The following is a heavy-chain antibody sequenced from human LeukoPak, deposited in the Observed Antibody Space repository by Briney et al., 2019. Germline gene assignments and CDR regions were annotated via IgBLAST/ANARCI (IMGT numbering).Heavy chain of an antibody. CDR1: GVSISSYY. CDR2: IYYSGST. D-gene: IGHD4-23*01. J-gene: IGHJ6*02. Sequence: SETLSLTCTVSGVSISSYYWSWIRQPPGKGLEWIGYIYYSGSTNYNPSLKSRVTISVDTSKNQFSLKLSSVTAADTAVYYCARGGAYGGPYYYYGMDVWGQGTTVTVSS. CDR3: ARGGAYGGPYYYYGMDV. V-gene: IGHV4-59*01.